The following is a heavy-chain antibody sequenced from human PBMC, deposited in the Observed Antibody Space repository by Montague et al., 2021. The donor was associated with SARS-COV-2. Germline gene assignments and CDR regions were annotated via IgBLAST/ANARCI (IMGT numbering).Heavy chain of an antibody. D-gene: IGHD1-1*01. J-gene: IGHJ4*02. CDR3: ARGAPGY. V-gene: IGHV4-34*01. CDR1: GGSFSNNH. Sequence: SETLSLTCAVYGGSFSNNHWTWIRLSPGGGLGWIGQINYGGSTKYNPSLRSRAPISIDTSKNQFSLKLTSVTAADTAVYFCARGAPGYWGQGTLVTVSS. CDR2: INYGGST.